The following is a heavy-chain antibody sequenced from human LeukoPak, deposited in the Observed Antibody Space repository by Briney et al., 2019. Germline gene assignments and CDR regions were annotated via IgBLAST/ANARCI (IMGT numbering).Heavy chain of an antibody. Sequence: PSETLSLTCTVSGGSISSSSYYWGWIRQPPGKGLEWIGSIYYSGSTYYNPSPKSRVTISVDTSKNQFSLKLSSVTAADAAVYYCARPLKYYYGSETYFWFDPWGQGTLVTVSS. V-gene: IGHV4-39*07. CDR3: ARPLKYYYGSETYFWFDP. CDR1: GGSISSSSYY. J-gene: IGHJ5*02. CDR2: IYYSGST. D-gene: IGHD3-10*01.